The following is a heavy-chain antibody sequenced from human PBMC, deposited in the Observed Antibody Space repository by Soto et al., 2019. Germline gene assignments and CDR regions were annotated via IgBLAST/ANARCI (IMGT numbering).Heavy chain of an antibody. Sequence: QVQLVESGGGLVKHGGSLRLSCVASGFTFSDYYMSWIRQAPGKGLERVSYISSSSSYTNYADSVKGRFTISRDNAKNSLYLQMNSLRAEDTAVYYCARDHHRYSGYDYVDYWGQGTLVTVSS. D-gene: IGHD5-12*01. J-gene: IGHJ4*02. CDR3: ARDHHRYSGYDYVDY. CDR2: ISSSSSYT. CDR1: GFTFSDYY. V-gene: IGHV3-11*05.